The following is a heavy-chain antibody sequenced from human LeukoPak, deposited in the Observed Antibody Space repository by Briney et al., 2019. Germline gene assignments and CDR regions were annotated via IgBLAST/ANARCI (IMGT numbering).Heavy chain of an antibody. CDR1: GYSFTSYW. CDR3: ARSSHYYYGSGPLRAYYFDY. CDR2: IYPGDSDT. Sequence: GESLKISCKGSGYSFTSYWIGWVRQKPGKGLEWMGIIYPGDSDTRNSPSLQGQVIISVDKSISTAYLQWSSLKASDTAMYYCARSSHYYYGSGPLRAYYFDYWGQGTLVTVSS. J-gene: IGHJ4*02. D-gene: IGHD3-10*01. V-gene: IGHV5-51*01.